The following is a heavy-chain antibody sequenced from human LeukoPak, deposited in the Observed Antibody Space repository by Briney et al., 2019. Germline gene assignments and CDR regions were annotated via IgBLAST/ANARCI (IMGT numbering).Heavy chain of an antibody. J-gene: IGHJ4*02. CDR3: VRDPHCTSTSCSDY. CDR2: INTNTGHP. D-gene: IGHD2-2*01. Sequence: GASVTVSCKASGYTFTNYAINWVRQAPGQGLEWMGWINTNTGHPTYAQGFTRRFVYSLDTSVSTAFLQISSLKSEDTAVYYCVRDPHCTSTSCSDYWGQGTLVTVSS. V-gene: IGHV7-4-1*02. CDR1: GYTFTNYA.